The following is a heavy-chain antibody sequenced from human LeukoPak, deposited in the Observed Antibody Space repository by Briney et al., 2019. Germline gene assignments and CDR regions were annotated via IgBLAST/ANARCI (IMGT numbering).Heavy chain of an antibody. D-gene: IGHD2-2*01. J-gene: IGHJ6*03. CDR2: IKTKTDGGTK. CDR1: GFTFINAW. Sequence: GGYLRLSCAASGFTFINAWMTWVRQAPGKGLEWVGRIKTKTDGGTKDYAAPVKGRFTTSRDDSKNTLKLQMNSLKTEDTAVYYCTTAPWIVVVPAAMLDYYYYMDVWGKGTTVTVSS. CDR3: TTAPWIVVVPAAMLDYYYYMDV. V-gene: IGHV3-15*01.